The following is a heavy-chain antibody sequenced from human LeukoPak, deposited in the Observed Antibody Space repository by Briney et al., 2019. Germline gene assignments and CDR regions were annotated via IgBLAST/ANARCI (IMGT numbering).Heavy chain of an antibody. CDR2: IIPIFGTA. V-gene: IGHV1-69*13. Sequence: SVKVSCKASGGTFSSYAISWVRQAPGQGLEWMGGIIPIFGTANYAQKFQGRVTITADEPTSTAYMELSSLRSEDTAVYYCARVITYYYDSSGYYSTGWYYMDVWGKGTTVTVSS. CDR3: ARVITYYYDSSGYYSTGWYYMDV. D-gene: IGHD3-22*01. CDR1: GGTFSSYA. J-gene: IGHJ6*03.